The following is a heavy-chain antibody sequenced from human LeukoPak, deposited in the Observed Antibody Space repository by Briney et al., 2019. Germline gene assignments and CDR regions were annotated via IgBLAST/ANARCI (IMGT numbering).Heavy chain of an antibody. D-gene: IGHD4-23*01. CDR1: GFTFSSYE. Sequence: PGGSLRLSCAASGFTFSSYEMNWVRQAPAQGLEWVSHISSSCSTIYYTDSVKGRLTISRDNSKNLLYLQMNSLRAEDTAIYYCARTVARIGYWGQGTLVTVFS. CDR2: ISSSCSTI. V-gene: IGHV3-48*03. J-gene: IGHJ4*02. CDR3: ARTVARIGY.